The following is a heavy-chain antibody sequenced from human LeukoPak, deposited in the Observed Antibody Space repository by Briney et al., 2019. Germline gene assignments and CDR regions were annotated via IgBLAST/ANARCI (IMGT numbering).Heavy chain of an antibody. CDR1: GFTFSGYW. CDR3: AKDPGVVPVHYMDV. J-gene: IGHJ6*03. V-gene: IGHV3-74*01. D-gene: IGHD2-2*01. Sequence: GGSLRLSCVASGFTFSGYWIHWVRQPPGKGLVWVSHINNDGSNATYADSVKGRLTVSRDNAKSTVNLQLNSLRVEDTATYYCAKDPGVVPVHYMDVWGKGTTVTLAS. CDR2: INNDGSNA.